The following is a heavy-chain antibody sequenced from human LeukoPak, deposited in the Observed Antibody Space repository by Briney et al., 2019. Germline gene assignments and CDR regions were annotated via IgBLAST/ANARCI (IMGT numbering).Heavy chain of an antibody. Sequence: ASVKVSCKASVYTFTSYYMHWVRQAPGQGLEWMGIIDPSGGSTGYAQKFQGRVTMTRDTSISTAYMELSRLRSDDAAVYYCARGRGQWLVLSDVWGQGTTVTVSS. CDR2: IDPSGGST. J-gene: IGHJ6*02. CDR3: ARGRGQWLVLSDV. CDR1: VYTFTSYY. D-gene: IGHD6-19*01. V-gene: IGHV1-46*01.